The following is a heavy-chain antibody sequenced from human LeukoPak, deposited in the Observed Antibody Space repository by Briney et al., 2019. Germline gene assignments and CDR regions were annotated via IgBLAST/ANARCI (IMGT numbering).Heavy chain of an antibody. J-gene: IGHJ4*02. CDR1: GFTFSNYW. CDR2: IKQDGSEK. Sequence: GGSLRLSCAASGFTFSNYWMSWVRQAPGKGLEWVANIKQDGSEKYYVDSVKGRFTISRDNAKNSVYLQMNSLRAEDTAVYYCVRDPVGDYGSGTYPPSWGQGTLVTVSS. CDR3: VRDPVGDYGSGTYPPS. D-gene: IGHD3-10*01. V-gene: IGHV3-7*01.